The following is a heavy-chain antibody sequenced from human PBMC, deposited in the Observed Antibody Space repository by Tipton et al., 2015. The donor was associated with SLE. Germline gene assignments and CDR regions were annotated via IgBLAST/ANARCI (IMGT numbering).Heavy chain of an antibody. J-gene: IGHJ3*02. CDR2: IYYSGST. CDR3: ASPGRYDAFDN. D-gene: IGHD1-26*01. V-gene: IGHV4-39*01. CDR1: GGSISSSSYY. Sequence: TLSLTCTVSGGSISSSSYYWGWIRQPPGQGLDWIGCIYYSGSTYYNPSLKSRVTISVDTSKNQFSLKLSSVTAADTAVYYCASPGRYDAFDNWGQGTMVTVSS.